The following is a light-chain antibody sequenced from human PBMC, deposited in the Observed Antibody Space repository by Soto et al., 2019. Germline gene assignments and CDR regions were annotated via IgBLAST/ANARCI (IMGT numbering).Light chain of an antibody. CDR2: AAS. Sequence: DIQMTQSPSSLSASVGDRVTITCRASQSISSYLNWYQQKPGKAPKLLIYAASSLQSGVPSRFSGSGSATDSTLTISSLQPEDFATYYCQQSYSTPYTFGQGTKLEIK. CDR3: QQSYSTPYT. CDR1: QSISSY. J-gene: IGKJ2*01. V-gene: IGKV1-39*01.